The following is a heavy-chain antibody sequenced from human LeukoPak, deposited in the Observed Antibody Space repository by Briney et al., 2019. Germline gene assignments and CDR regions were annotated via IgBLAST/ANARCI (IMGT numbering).Heavy chain of an antibody. CDR3: ARHGGMVRGFYDGFDI. V-gene: IGHV4-59*08. CDR1: DGSTTGYY. D-gene: IGHD3-10*01. CDR2: AYYSGTT. J-gene: IGHJ3*02. Sequence: PSETLSLTCSVSDGSTTGYYWSWIRQPPGKGLEWIGCAYYSGTTGYNPSLKSRVTISIDTSKNQFSLKLSSVTTADTAVYYCARHGGMVRGFYDGFDIWGHGTVVPVSS.